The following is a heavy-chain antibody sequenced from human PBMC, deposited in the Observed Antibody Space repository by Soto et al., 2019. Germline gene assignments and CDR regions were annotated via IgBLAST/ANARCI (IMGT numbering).Heavy chain of an antibody. CDR1: SGSISSSNW. D-gene: IGHD2-2*01. Sequence: SETLSLTCAVSSGSISSSNWWSWVRQPPGKGLEWIGEIYYSGSTNYNPSLKSRVTISVDTSKNQFSLKLSSVTAADTAVYYCAALRDYAVDYWGQGTLVTVSS. V-gene: IGHV4-4*02. CDR2: IYYSGST. CDR3: AALRDYAVDY. J-gene: IGHJ4*02.